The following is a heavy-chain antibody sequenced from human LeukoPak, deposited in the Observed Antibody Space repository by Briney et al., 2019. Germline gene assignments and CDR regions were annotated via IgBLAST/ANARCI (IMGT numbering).Heavy chain of an antibody. CDR3: ARGSGSYYMDV. D-gene: IGHD1-1*01. J-gene: IGHJ6*03. CDR2: INTKTGVT. CDR1: GYTFTDYY. V-gene: IGHV1-2*02. Sequence: ASVKVSCKASGYTFTDYYMQWVRQAPGQGLAWMGWINTKTGVTEYAQKFQGRVTMTKDTSISTGYMELSRLRSDDTAVYYCARGSGSYYMDVWGKGTTVTVSS.